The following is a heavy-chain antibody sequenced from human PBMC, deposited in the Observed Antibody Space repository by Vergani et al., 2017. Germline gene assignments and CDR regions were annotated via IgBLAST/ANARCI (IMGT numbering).Heavy chain of an antibody. Sequence: QVQLQESGPGLVKPSETLSLTCAVYGGSFSGYYWSWIRQPPGKGLEWIGYIYYSGSTYYNPSLKSLVTISVDTSKNQFSLKLSSVTAADTAVYYCARGHYDFWSGYSTRLDAFDIWGQGTMVTVSS. D-gene: IGHD3-3*01. J-gene: IGHJ3*02. CDR1: GGSFSGYY. CDR2: IYYSGST. CDR3: ARGHYDFWSGYSTRLDAFDI. V-gene: IGHV4-34*09.